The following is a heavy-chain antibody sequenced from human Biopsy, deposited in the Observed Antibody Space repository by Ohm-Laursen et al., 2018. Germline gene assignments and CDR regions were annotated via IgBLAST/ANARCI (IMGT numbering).Heavy chain of an antibody. V-gene: IGHV1-69*06. CDR1: GGNFDTYP. CDR2: INPMFGTA. D-gene: IGHD3-3*01. Sequence: SVKVSCKASGGNFDTYPINWLRQAPGQGLEWMGGINPMFGTAKYAQRFQGRVTITADKSTSTADMELSSLRSDDTAVYYCARSFGVVINFEHNWFDPWGQGTLVTVSS. J-gene: IGHJ5*02. CDR3: ARSFGVVINFEHNWFDP.